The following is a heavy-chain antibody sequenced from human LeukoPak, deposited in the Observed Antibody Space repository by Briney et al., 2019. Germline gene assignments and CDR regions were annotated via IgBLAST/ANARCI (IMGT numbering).Heavy chain of an antibody. D-gene: IGHD3-22*01. CDR2: INPSGGST. CDR3: ARESPDYYDSSGQGGAFDI. Sequence: ASVKVSCKVSGYTLTELSMHWVRQAPGKGLEWMGIINPSGGSTSYAQKFQGRVTMTRDTSTSTVYMELSSLRSEDTAVYYCARESPDYYDSSGQGGAFDIWGQGTMVTVSS. V-gene: IGHV1-46*01. CDR1: GYTLTELS. J-gene: IGHJ3*02.